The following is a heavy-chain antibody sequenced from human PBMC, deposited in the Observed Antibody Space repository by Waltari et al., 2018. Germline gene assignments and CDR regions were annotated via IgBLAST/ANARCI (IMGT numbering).Heavy chain of an antibody. CDR2: SIPIFGKA. D-gene: IGHD6-19*01. Sequence: QVQLVQSGAEVKKPGSSVKVSCKASGGTFSSYAISWVRQAPGQGLEWMGGSIPIFGKANDEQKCQGRVTITAEESTSTAYMELSSLRSEDTAVYYCARVDSSGGWLGGDYWGQGTLVTVSS. V-gene: IGHV1-69*01. CDR1: GGTFSSYA. J-gene: IGHJ4*02. CDR3: ARVDSSGGWLGGDY.